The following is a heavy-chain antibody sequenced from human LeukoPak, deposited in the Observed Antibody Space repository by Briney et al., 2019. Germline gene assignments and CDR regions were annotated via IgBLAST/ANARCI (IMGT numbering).Heavy chain of an antibody. Sequence: SETLSLTCAVYGGSFSGYYWSWIRQPPGKGLEWIGEINHSGSTNYNPSLKSRVTISVDTSKNQFSLKLSSVTAADTAVYYCARGFTIFGVVIIPTRWFDPWGQGTLVTVSS. D-gene: IGHD3-3*01. CDR1: GGSFSGYY. CDR3: ARGFTIFGVVIIPTRWFDP. J-gene: IGHJ5*02. CDR2: INHSGST. V-gene: IGHV4-34*01.